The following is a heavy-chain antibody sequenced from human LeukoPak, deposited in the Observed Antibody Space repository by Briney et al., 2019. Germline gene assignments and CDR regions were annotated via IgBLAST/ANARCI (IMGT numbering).Heavy chain of an antibody. Sequence: GGSLRLSCAASGVSRSTDSMNWVRQAPGKGLEWVSSISSSSSYRYYADSVKGRFTISRDNAKNSLYLQMNSLRAEDTAVYCCARDWGPRGDMDTAMDPGDYWGQGTLVTVSS. J-gene: IGHJ4*02. V-gene: IGHV3-21*01. D-gene: IGHD5-18*01. CDR1: GVSRSTDS. CDR3: ARDWGPRGDMDTAMDPGDY. CDR2: ISSSSSYR.